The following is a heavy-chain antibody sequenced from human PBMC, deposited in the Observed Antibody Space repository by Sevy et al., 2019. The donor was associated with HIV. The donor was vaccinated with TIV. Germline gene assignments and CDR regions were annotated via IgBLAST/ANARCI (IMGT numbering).Heavy chain of an antibody. CDR3: ARDPDIVVVPAALYYYYGMDV. D-gene: IGHD2-2*01. V-gene: IGHV3-30*19. J-gene: IGHJ6*02. Sequence: GGSLRLSCAASGFTFSSYGMHWVRQAPGKGLEWVAVISYDGSNKYYADSVKGRFTISRDNSKNTLYLQMNSLRAEDTAVYYCARDPDIVVVPAALYYYYGMDVWGQGTTVTVSS. CDR1: GFTFSSYG. CDR2: ISYDGSNK.